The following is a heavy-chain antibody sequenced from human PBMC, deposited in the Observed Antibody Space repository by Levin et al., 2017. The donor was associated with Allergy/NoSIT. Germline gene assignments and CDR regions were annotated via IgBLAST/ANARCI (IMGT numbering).Heavy chain of an antibody. CDR1: GYSFTSYW. D-gene: IGHD6-19*01. V-gene: IGHV5-51*01. Sequence: GGSLRLSCKGSGYSFTSYWIGWVRQMPGKGLEWMGIIYPGDSDTRYSPSFQGQVTISADKSISTAYLQWSSLKASDTAMYYCARTGYSSGWWDWFDPWGQGTLVTVSS. J-gene: IGHJ5*02. CDR3: ARTGYSSGWWDWFDP. CDR2: IYPGDSDT.